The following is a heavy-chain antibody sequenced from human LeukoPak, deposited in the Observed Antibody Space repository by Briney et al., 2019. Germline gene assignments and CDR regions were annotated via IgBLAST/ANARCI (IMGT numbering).Heavy chain of an antibody. V-gene: IGHV3-9*01. CDR1: GFIFNNYA. CDR2: ISWNSGSI. CDR3: AKDNRRHYTSGPNPDSLH. J-gene: IGHJ4*02. Sequence: HPGGSLRLSCVGSGFIFNNYAMHWVRQPPGKGLEWVSGISWNSGSIDYADSVKGRFTISRDNAKNSLYLQMNSLRVEDTAFYYCAKDNRRHYTSGPNPDSLHWGQGALVTVSS. D-gene: IGHD6-19*01.